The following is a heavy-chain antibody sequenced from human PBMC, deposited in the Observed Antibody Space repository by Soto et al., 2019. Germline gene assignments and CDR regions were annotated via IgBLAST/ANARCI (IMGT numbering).Heavy chain of an antibody. CDR3: ARDIGEPCGYSSSWYIR. CDR2: INAGNGNT. Sequence: GASVKVSCKASGYTFTSYAMHWVRQAPGQRLEWMGWINAGNGNTKYSQKFQGRVTMTTDTSASTAYMELRSLRSEDTAVYYCARDIGEPCGYSSSWYIRWGQGTLVTVSS. CDR1: GYTFTSYA. J-gene: IGHJ1*01. D-gene: IGHD6-13*01. V-gene: IGHV1-3*01.